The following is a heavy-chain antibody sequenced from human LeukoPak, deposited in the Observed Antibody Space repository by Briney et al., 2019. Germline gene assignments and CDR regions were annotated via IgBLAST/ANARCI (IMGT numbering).Heavy chain of an antibody. CDR1: GGSFSGYY. D-gene: IGHD3-22*01. V-gene: IGHV4-34*01. CDR2: INHSGST. J-gene: IGHJ3*02. CDR3: ARDRQGHGSGYYLYDAFDI. Sequence: KPSETLSLTCAVYGGSFSGYYWSWIRQPPGKGLEWIGEINHSGSTNYNPSLKSRVTISVDTSKNQFSLKLSSVTAADTAVYYCARDRQGHGSGYYLYDAFDIWGQGTMVTVSS.